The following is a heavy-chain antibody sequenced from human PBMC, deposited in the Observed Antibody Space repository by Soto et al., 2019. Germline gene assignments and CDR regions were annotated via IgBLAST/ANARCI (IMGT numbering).Heavy chain of an antibody. V-gene: IGHV3-74*01. J-gene: IGHJ3*02. Sequence: HPGGSLRLSCAASGFTFSSYWMHWVRQAPGKGLVWVSRVKGDGSDRTYADSVKGRFTISRDNTKNALYLQMNSLRPEDTAVYYCARAQWLADDVFDIWGHGTMVTVSS. CDR3: ARAQWLADDVFDI. D-gene: IGHD6-19*01. CDR1: GFTFSSYW. CDR2: VKGDGSDR.